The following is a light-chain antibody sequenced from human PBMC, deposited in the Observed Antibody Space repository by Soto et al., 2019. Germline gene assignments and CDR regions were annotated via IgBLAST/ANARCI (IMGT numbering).Light chain of an antibody. CDR3: QQSDRVPLT. CDR2: ATS. V-gene: IGKV1-39*01. J-gene: IGKJ4*01. CDR1: QSIHIH. Sequence: DIQMTQSPSSLSASVGDRVTITCRASQSIHIHLNGYQQKPGKAPKLLIYATSNLQSGVPSRFSGSGSGTDFTLTISNLQPEDFGSYYCQQSDRVPLTFGGGTKVE.